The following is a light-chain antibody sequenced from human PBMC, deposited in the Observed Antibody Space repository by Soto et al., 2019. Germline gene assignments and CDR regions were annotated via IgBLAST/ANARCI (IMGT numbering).Light chain of an antibody. V-gene: IGKV1-5*01. CDR3: QQYNSYPWT. CDR2: DAS. J-gene: IGKJ1*01. Sequence: DIQMAQSPSTLSASVGDRVSITCRASQSISSWWAWYQQKPGKAPKVLINDASSLKSGVPSRFSGSGSGTEFTLTISSLQPDDFATYYCQQYNSYPWTFGQGTK. CDR1: QSISSW.